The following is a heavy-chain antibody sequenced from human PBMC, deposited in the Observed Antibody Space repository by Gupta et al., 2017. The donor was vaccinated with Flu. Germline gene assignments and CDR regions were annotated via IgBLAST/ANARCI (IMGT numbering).Heavy chain of an antibody. V-gene: IGHV3-23*01. CDR1: GSTFSSYA. D-gene: IGHD6-13*01. J-gene: IGHJ4*02. CDR3: AKVREAAGPYFDY. Sequence: EVQLLESGGGLVQPGGSLRLSCAAPGSTFSSYARSWVRRAPGKGLGCVSAISGSCGSTYYADSVKGRFTISRDNSKNTLFLQMNSLRAEDTAVYYCAKVREAAGPYFDYWGQGTLVTVSS. CDR2: ISGSCGST.